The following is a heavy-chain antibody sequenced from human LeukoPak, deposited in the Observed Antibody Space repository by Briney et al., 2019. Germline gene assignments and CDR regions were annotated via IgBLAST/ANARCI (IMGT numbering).Heavy chain of an antibody. CDR3: ARDHLPAGAPGYYMDV. J-gene: IGHJ6*03. CDR1: GGSVSSHF. Sequence: SETLSLTCTVSGGSVSSHFWSCSRQPPGKGVEWVGYIYNSGITNYNPSLKSRVTMSVDTSKNQFSLMLRSVTAADTAVYYCARDHLPAGAPGYYMDVWGKGTPVTVSS. V-gene: IGHV4-59*02. CDR2: IYNSGIT. D-gene: IGHD4/OR15-4a*01.